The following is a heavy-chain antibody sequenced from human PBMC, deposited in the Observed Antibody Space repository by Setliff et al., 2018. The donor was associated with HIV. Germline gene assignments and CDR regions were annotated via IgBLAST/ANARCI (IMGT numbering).Heavy chain of an antibody. CDR1: GGSISSGSYY. J-gene: IGHJ4*02. CDR2: IHTSGST. D-gene: IGHD5-18*01. CDR3: ARHRKDDHFLTAYFDS. V-gene: IGHV4-61*09. Sequence: SETLSLTCTVSGGSISSGSYYWSWIRQPAGKGLEWIGHIHTSGSTKYNPSLKSRVTISVDTSKNQFSLTLTSVTATDTAVYYCARHRKDDHFLTAYFDSLGQGALVTVS.